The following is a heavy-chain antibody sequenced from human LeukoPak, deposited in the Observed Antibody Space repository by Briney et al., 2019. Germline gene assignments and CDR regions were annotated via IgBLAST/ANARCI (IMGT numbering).Heavy chain of an antibody. CDR2: INHSGST. D-gene: IGHD3-10*01. V-gene: IGHV4-34*08. CDR3: RVGRYFGERAYYYYYMDV. CDR1: GFTFSTYD. Sequence: GSLRLSCAASGFTFSTYDMNWVRQPPGKGLEWIGEINHSGSTKYNPSLKSRVTISVDTSKNQFSLKLSSVTAADTADCARRVGRYFGERAYYYYYMDVWGKGTTVTISS. J-gene: IGHJ6*03.